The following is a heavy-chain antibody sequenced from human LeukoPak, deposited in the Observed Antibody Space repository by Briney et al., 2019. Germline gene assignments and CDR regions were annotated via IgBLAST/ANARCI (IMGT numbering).Heavy chain of an antibody. D-gene: IGHD3-10*01. Sequence: SETLSLTGSGYGVSFSGYYWRWIRQRPGKGRKWIGEINDSGSTNYNPSLKSRVTISVDTSKNQVSLKLSSVTAADTAVYYCARGRLARGHYFDYWGQGTLVTVSS. CDR1: GVSFSGYY. CDR3: ARGRLARGHYFDY. CDR2: INDSGST. V-gene: IGHV4-34*01. J-gene: IGHJ4*02.